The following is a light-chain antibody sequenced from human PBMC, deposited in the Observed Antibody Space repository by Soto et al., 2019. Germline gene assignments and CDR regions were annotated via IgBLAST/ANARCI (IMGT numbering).Light chain of an antibody. CDR1: QSVSSSY. CDR2: DAS. V-gene: IGKV3-20*01. Sequence: PGERATLSCGASQSVSSSYLAWYLQKPGQPPRLLIYDASIRATGIPDRISGSGSERDFTLTIGRLEPEDAAVYYCQQYLNSPRTFGQGTKVDIK. J-gene: IGKJ1*01. CDR3: QQYLNSPRT.